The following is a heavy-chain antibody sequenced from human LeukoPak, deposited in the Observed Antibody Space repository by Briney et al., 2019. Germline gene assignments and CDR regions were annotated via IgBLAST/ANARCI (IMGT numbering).Heavy chain of an antibody. CDR1: GFTFSTYS. Sequence: GGSLSLSCAASGFTFSTYSMKWVRQAPGKGLEWVSAISGSGGSTYYADSVKGRLTISRDNSKNTLYLQMNSLRAEDTAVYYCAKDLSSSHVSEYFDYWGQGTLVTVSS. J-gene: IGHJ4*02. V-gene: IGHV3-23*01. CDR2: ISGSGGST. D-gene: IGHD6-6*01. CDR3: AKDLSSSHVSEYFDY.